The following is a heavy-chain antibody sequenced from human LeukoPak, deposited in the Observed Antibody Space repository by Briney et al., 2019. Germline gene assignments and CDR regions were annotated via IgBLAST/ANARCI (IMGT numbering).Heavy chain of an antibody. Sequence: SETLSLTCTVSDDSISSSSYYWGWIRQPPGKGLEWIGSIYSSGTTYYNPSLESRVTISVDTSKNQFSLKLTSVTAADTAVYYCARPSSSGWYDWYYWGQGTLVTVSS. J-gene: IGHJ4*02. CDR1: DDSISSSSYY. D-gene: IGHD6-19*01. V-gene: IGHV4-39*01. CDR2: IYSSGTT. CDR3: ARPSSSGWYDWYY.